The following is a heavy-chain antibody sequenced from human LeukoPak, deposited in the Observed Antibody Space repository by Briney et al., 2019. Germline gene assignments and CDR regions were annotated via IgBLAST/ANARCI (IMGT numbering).Heavy chain of an antibody. CDR3: ARDILPYSSSWHFDY. D-gene: IGHD6-13*01. Sequence: PGGSLRLSCAASGFTFSSYAMSWVRQAPGKGLEWVSAISGSGGSTYYADSVKGRFTISRDNAKNSLYLQMNSLRAEDTAVYYCARDILPYSSSWHFDYWGQGTLVTVSS. J-gene: IGHJ4*02. CDR1: GFTFSSYA. CDR2: ISGSGGST. V-gene: IGHV3-23*01.